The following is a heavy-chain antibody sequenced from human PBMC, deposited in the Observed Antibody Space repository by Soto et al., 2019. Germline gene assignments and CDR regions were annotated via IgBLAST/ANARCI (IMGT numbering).Heavy chain of an antibody. D-gene: IGHD3-10*01. V-gene: IGHV6-1*01. J-gene: IGHJ4*02. CDR3: ARDVRYYYGSGSYYYFDY. CDR2: TYYRSKWYN. CDR1: GYSVASNSAA. Sequence: SQTLSLTFVISGYSVASNSAAWNLIRQSPSRGLEWLGRTYYRSKWYNDYAVSVKSRITINPDTSKNQFSLQLNSVTPEDTAVYYCARDVRYYYGSGSYYYFDYWGQGTLVTVCS.